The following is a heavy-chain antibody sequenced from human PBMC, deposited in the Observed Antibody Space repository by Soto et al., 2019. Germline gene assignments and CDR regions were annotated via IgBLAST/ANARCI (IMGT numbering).Heavy chain of an antibody. Sequence: EVQVLESGGGLVQPGGSLRLSCAASGFTFNKYAMSWVRQAPGKGLEWVSSISGSGGSTYYADSVKGRFTISRDNSKNTLYLQMNSLRAEDTALYYCAKDSAKEGSDFDYWGQGTLVTVSS. V-gene: IGHV3-23*01. J-gene: IGHJ4*02. CDR3: AKDSAKEGSDFDY. CDR1: GFTFNKYA. CDR2: ISGSGGST.